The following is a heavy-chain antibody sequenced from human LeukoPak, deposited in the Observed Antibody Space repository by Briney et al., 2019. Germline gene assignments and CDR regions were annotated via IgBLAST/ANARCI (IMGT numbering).Heavy chain of an antibody. D-gene: IGHD3-10*01. CDR3: ARDSGNYHYDMDV. CDR1: GYTFTSNY. V-gene: IGHV1-46*01. J-gene: IGHJ6*02. Sequence: ASVKVSCKASGYTFTSNYIHWVRQAPGQGLEWMGINFFHDGSTSNTQKFQGRVTMTRDTSTSTVYMELSSLRSEDTAVYYCARDSGNYHYDMDVWGQGTTVIVSS. CDR2: NFFHDGST.